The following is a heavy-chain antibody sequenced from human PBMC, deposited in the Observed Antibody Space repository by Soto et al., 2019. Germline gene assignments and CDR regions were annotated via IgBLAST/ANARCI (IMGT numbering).Heavy chain of an antibody. J-gene: IGHJ4*02. CDR1: GYTFTSYD. CDR3: ARDIGGAYSSNWLYDY. D-gene: IGHD6-13*01. V-gene: IGHV1-8*01. CDR2: MNPNSGNT. Sequence: ASVKVSCKASGYTFTSYDINWVRQATGQGLEWMGWMNPNSGNTGYAQKFQGRVTMTRNTSISTAYMELSSLRSEDTAVYYCARDIGGAYSSNWLYDYWGQGTLVTVSS.